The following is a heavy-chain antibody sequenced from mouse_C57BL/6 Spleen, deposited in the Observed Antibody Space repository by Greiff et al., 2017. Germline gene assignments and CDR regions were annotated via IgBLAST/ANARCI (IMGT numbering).Heavy chain of an antibody. CDR2: IYPGDGDT. CDR3: AREGNYYGSSLLDY. J-gene: IGHJ2*01. Sequence: QVQLKQSGAELVKPGASVKISCKASGYAFSSYWMNWVKQRPGKGLEWIGQIYPGDGDTNYNGKFKGKATLTADKSSSTAYMQLSSLTSEDSAVYFCAREGNYYGSSLLDYWGQGTTLTVSS. CDR1: GYAFSSYW. V-gene: IGHV1-80*01. D-gene: IGHD1-1*01.